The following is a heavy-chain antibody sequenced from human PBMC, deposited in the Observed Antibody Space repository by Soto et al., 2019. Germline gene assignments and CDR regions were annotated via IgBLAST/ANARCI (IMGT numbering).Heavy chain of an antibody. CDR1: GFPFSSYA. CDR3: AKLYAPTIVVVPAASRYYFDY. CDR2: ISGSGGST. D-gene: IGHD2-2*01. J-gene: IGHJ4*02. V-gene: IGHV3-23*01. Sequence: GGSLRLSCTASGFPFSSYAMSWVRQAPGKGLEWVSAISGSGGSTYYADSVKGRFTISRDNSKNTLYLQMDSLRAEDTAVYYCAKLYAPTIVVVPAASRYYFDYWGQGTLVTVSS.